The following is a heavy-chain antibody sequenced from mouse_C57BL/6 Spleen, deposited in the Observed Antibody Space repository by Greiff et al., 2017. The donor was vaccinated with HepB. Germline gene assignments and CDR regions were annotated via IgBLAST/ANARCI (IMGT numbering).Heavy chain of an antibody. J-gene: IGHJ1*03. CDR3: ARQYYGSSYWYFDV. V-gene: IGHV5-17*01. D-gene: IGHD1-1*01. Sequence: VQLKESGGGLVKPGGSLKLSCAASGFTFSDYGMHWVRQAPEKGLEWVAYISSGSSTIYYADTVKGRFTISRDNAKNTLFLQMTSLRSEDTAMYYCARQYYGSSYWYFDVWGTGTTVTVSS. CDR1: GFTFSDYG. CDR2: ISSGSSTI.